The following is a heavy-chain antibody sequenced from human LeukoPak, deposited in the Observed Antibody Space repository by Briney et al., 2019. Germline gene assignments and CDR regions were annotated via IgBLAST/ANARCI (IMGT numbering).Heavy chain of an antibody. Sequence: ASVKVSCKTSGYIFTGYYMHWVRQAPGQGLEWMGWINPNSGDTNYAQKFQGRVTLTRDTSISTAYMDLSRLRSDDTAVYYCAREWGYCSGGSCYHDYWGQGTLVTVSS. V-gene: IGHV1-2*02. J-gene: IGHJ4*02. CDR1: GYIFTGYY. CDR3: AREWGYCSGGSCYHDY. CDR2: INPNSGDT. D-gene: IGHD2-15*01.